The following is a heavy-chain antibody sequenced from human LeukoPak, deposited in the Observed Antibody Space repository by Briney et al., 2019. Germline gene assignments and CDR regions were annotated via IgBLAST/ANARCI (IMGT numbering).Heavy chain of an antibody. CDR3: ARVPRAYSSSWYGMDV. V-gene: IGHV1-18*01. CDR2: ISAYNGNT. CDR1: GYTFTSYG. J-gene: IGHJ6*02. Sequence: GASVKVSCQASGYTFTSYGISWVRQAPGQGLEWMGWISAYNGNTNYAQKLQGRATMTTDTSTRTAYMARRSLRADDPAVYYCARVPRAYSSSWYGMDVRGQGNTVTVSS. D-gene: IGHD6-13*01.